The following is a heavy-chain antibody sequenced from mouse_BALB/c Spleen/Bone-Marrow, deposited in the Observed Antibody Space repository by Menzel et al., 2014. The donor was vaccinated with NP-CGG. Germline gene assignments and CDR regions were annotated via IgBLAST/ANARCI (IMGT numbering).Heavy chain of an antibody. CDR3: ARGTGTYFDV. V-gene: IGHV3-6*02. CDR2: ITYDGSN. D-gene: IGHD4-1*01. J-gene: IGHJ1*01. Sequence: DVKLQESGPGLVKPSQFLSLPCSVTGFSITSGYYWNWIRQFPGNKLEWMDYITYDGSNNYNPSLKNRLSITRDTSKNQFFLKLNSVTPEDTATYYCARGTGTYFDVWGAGTSVTVSS. CDR1: GFSITSGYY.